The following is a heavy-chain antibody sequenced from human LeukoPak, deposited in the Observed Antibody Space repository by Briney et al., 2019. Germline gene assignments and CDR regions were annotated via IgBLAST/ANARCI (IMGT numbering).Heavy chain of an antibody. CDR1: GFTFSNLA. J-gene: IGHJ5*01. CDR3: AKDPQENRRDWFIRYFDS. D-gene: IGHD3/OR15-3a*01. CDR2: TSGRGDYT. V-gene: IGHV3-23*01. Sequence: GGSLRLSFTASGFTFSNLAMSLVGQAPGKGLEWVSATSGRGDYTYYADSLKGRFTISRDNSKNTVDLQMNSLRVEDTAVYYCAKDPQENRRDWFIRYFDSWGQGILVSVSS.